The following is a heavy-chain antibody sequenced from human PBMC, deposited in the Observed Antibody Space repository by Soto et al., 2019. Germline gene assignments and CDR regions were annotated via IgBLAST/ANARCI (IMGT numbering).Heavy chain of an antibody. CDR2: IIPIFGTA. D-gene: IGHD3-3*01. J-gene: IGHJ4*02. CDR3: ARQRFLEWPAFFDY. Sequence: ASVKVSCKASGGTFSSYAISWVRQAPGQGLEWMGGIIPIFGTANYAQKFQGRVTITADESTSTAYMELSSLRSEDTAVYYCARQRFLEWPAFFDYWGQGTLVTVSS. V-gene: IGHV1-69*13. CDR1: GGTFSSYA.